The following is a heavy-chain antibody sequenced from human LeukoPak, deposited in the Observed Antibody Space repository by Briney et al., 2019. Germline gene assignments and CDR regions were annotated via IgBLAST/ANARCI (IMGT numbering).Heavy chain of an antibody. D-gene: IGHD1-26*01. V-gene: IGHV4-38-2*02. J-gene: IGHJ4*02. CDR3: ARVGIDSGSFADFDY. CDR2: ICRSGST. Sequence: SETLSLTCTVSGYSISSDYYWGWIRQPPGKGLGWIGSICRSGSTYYNPSLKSRVTISVDTSKDQFSLKLSSVTAADTAVYFCARVGIDSGSFADFDYWGQGTLVNVSS. CDR1: GYSISSDYY.